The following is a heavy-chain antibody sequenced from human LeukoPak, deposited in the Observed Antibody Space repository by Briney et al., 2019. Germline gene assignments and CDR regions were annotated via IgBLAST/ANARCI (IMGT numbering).Heavy chain of an antibody. Sequence: GGSLRLSCAASGFTFSSYSMNWVRQAPGEGLEWVSSISSSSSYIYYADSVKGRFTISRDNAKNSLYLQMNSLRAEDTAVYYCARDRTTVFDYWGQGTLVTVSS. D-gene: IGHD4-17*01. V-gene: IGHV3-21*01. CDR3: ARDRTTVFDY. J-gene: IGHJ4*02. CDR1: GFTFSSYS. CDR2: ISSSSSYI.